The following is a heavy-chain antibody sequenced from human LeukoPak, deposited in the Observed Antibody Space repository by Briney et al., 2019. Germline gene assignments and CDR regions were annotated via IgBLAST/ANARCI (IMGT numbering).Heavy chain of an antibody. CDR1: GYTFTSYG. CDR2: ISPYTGNT. V-gene: IGHV1-18*01. J-gene: IGHJ4*02. D-gene: IGHD5-24*01. Sequence: ASVKVSCKASGYTFTSYGISWVRQAPGQGLEWMGWISPYTGNTNYAQNLQGRVTMTRDTSISTAYMELSRLRSDDTAVYYCARVGFARRDGYKSNDYWGQGTLVTVSS. CDR3: ARVGFARRDGYKSNDY.